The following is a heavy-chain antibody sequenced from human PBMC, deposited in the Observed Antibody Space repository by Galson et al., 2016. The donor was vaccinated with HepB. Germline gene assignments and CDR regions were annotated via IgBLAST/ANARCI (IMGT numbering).Heavy chain of an antibody. Sequence: SLRLSCAASGLTFNTFAMSWVRQAPGKGLEWVSRISASRGSTYYADSVKGRFTISRDNSKYTLYLQVSSLRPEDTAVYYCAREGGVSSGWGYLHPFYAVDVWGKGTTVTVSS. CDR2: ISASRGST. J-gene: IGHJ6*04. D-gene: IGHD2-8*02. CDR3: AREGGVSSGWGYLHPFYAVDV. V-gene: IGHV3-23*01. CDR1: GLTFNTFA.